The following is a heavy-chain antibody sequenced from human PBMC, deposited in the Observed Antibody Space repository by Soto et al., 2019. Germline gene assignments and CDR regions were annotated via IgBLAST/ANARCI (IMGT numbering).Heavy chain of an antibody. V-gene: IGHV4-59*01. CDR2: IYYSGGT. Sequence: SETLSLTCTVSGGSISSYYWSWIRQPPGKGLEWIGYIYYSGGTNYNPSLKSRVTISVDTSKNQFSLKLSSVTAADTAVYYCARRGGTVTTYESEWGRTDAFDIWGQGTMVTVSS. CDR3: ARRGGTVTTYESEWGRTDAFDI. CDR1: GGSISSYY. J-gene: IGHJ3*02. D-gene: IGHD4-17*01.